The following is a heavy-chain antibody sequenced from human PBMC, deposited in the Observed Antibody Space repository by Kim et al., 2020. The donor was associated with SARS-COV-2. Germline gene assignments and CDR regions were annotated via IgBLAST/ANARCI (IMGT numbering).Heavy chain of an antibody. J-gene: IGHJ4*02. CDR3: ALGRSGDY. Sequence: NGNTKYSQNFQSRVTITRDTSASTVYMELSSLRSEDTALYYCALGRSGDYWGQGTLVTVSS. CDR2: NGNT. D-gene: IGHD7-27*01. V-gene: IGHV1-3*01.